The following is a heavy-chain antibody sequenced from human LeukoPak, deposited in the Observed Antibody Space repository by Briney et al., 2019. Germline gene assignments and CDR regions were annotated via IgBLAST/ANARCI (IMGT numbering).Heavy chain of an antibody. Sequence: GASVKASCKASGYTFTSYDINWVRQATGQGLEWMGWMNPNSGNTGYAQKFQGRVTMTRNTSISTAYMELSSLRSEDTAVYYCARCPHYDFWSGYSEGNWFDPWGQGTLVTVSS. J-gene: IGHJ5*02. CDR2: MNPNSGNT. CDR1: GYTFTSYD. CDR3: ARCPHYDFWSGYSEGNWFDP. D-gene: IGHD3-3*01. V-gene: IGHV1-8*01.